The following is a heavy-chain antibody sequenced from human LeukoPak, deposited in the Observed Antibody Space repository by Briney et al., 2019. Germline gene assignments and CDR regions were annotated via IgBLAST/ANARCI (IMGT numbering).Heavy chain of an antibody. CDR2: IYTSGST. V-gene: IGHV4-4*09. CDR3: ARFETVGATSYFDY. J-gene: IGHJ4*02. CDR1: GGSIRDYQ. Sequence: SETLSLTCAVSGGSIRDYQWSWIRQPPGKGLEWIGYIYTSGSTNYNPSLKSRVTISVDTSKNQFSLKLSSVTAADTAVYYCARFETVGATSYFDYWGQGTLVTVSS. D-gene: IGHD1-26*01.